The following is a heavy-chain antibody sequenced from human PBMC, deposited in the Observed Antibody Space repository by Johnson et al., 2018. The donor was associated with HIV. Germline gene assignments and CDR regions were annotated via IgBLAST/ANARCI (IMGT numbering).Heavy chain of an antibody. CDR2: IFSGGST. CDR1: GFTVSSNY. V-gene: IGHV3-66*01. D-gene: IGHD3-10*01. J-gene: IGHJ3*02. CDR3: AKDQYGSSGRYAFDI. Sequence: VQLVESGGGVVQPGGSLRLSCAASGFTVSSNYMSWVRQAPGKGLEWVSVIFSGGSTYYADSVNGRFTISRDNSKNTLYLQMNSLRAEDTAVYYCAKDQYGSSGRYAFDIWGQGTMVTVSS.